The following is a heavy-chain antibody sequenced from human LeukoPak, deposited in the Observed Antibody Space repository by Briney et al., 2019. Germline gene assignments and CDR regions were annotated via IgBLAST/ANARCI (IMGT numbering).Heavy chain of an antibody. CDR3: AKVRHITMIVVVINNY. CDR1: GFTFSSYG. J-gene: IGHJ4*02. V-gene: IGHV3-30*02. CDR2: IRYDGSNK. Sequence: GGSLRLSCAASGFTFSSYGMHWVRQAPGKGLEWVAFIRYDGSNKYYADSVKGRFTISRDNSKNTLYLQMNSLRAEDTAAYYCAKVRHITMIVVVINNYWGQGTLVTVSS. D-gene: IGHD3-22*01.